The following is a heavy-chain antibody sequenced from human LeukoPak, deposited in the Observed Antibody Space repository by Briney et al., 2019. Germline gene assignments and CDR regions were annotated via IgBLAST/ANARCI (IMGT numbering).Heavy chain of an antibody. D-gene: IGHD6-25*01. V-gene: IGHV4-59*01. CDR3: ARVRYERLAFDY. CDR1: GGSISSYY. J-gene: IGHJ4*02. CDR2: IYYSGST. Sequence: PSETLSLTCTVSGGSISSYYWSWLRQPPGKGLEWIGYIYYSGSTNYNPSLKSRVTISVDTSKNQFSLKLSSVTAADTAVYYCARVRYERLAFDYWGQGTLVTVSS.